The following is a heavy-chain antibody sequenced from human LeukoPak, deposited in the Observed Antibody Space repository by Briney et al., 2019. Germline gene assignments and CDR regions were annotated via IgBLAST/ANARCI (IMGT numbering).Heavy chain of an antibody. J-gene: IGHJ4*02. D-gene: IGHD1-26*01. CDR3: ARRLGARFDY. Sequence: SETLSLTCTVSGGSFSSSSYYWGWIRQPPGKGLEWIGSIFYSGSTYYNPSLKSRVTISVDTSKNQFSLKLSSVTAADTAMYYCARRLGARFDYWGQGTLVTVSS. V-gene: IGHV4-39*01. CDR2: IFYSGST. CDR1: GGSFSSSSYY.